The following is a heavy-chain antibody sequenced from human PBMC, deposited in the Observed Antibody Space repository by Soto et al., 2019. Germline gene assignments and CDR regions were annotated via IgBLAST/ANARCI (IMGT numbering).Heavy chain of an antibody. CDR1: GFTFSDNY. J-gene: IGHJ5*02. D-gene: IGHD3-10*01. CDR3: ARGAAYYYGSGSQTNWFDP. V-gene: IGHV3-11*05. Sequence: QVQLVESGGGLVKPGGSLRLSCAASGFTFSDNYMGRIRQAPGKGLECVSYISSTTSYTEYADSVKGRFTISRDNAKNSLYPQMNILRVEDTAVYYCARGAAYYYGSGSQTNWFDPWGQGTLVIVSS. CDR2: ISSTTSYT.